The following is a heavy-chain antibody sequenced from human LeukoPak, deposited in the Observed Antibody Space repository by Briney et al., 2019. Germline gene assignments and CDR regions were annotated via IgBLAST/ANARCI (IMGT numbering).Heavy chain of an antibody. J-gene: IGHJ5*02. V-gene: IGHV4-4*09. D-gene: IGHD5-12*01. CDR3: AGQDIVATIRGNWFDP. CDR1: GGSISSYY. Sequence: SETLSLTCTVSGGSISSYYWSWIRQPPGKGLEWIGYIYTSGSINYNPSLKSRVTISVDTSKNQSSLKLSSVTAADTAVYYCAGQDIVATIRGNWFDPWGQGTLVTVSS. CDR2: IYTSGSI.